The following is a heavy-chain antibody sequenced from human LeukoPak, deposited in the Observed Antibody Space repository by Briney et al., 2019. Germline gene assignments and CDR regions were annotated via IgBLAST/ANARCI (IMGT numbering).Heavy chain of an antibody. CDR3: TRDFGSIVVVTAIVD. V-gene: IGHV3-7*01. D-gene: IGHD2-21*02. J-gene: IGHJ4*02. CDR1: GFTFSSYA. CDR2: IKPDGSEK. Sequence: GGSVRLSCAASGFTFSSYAMSWVRQAPGKGLEWVANIKPDGSEKYYVDSVKGRFTISRDNAKNSLYLQMNSLGAEDTAIYYCTRDFGSIVVVTAIVDWGQGTLVTVSS.